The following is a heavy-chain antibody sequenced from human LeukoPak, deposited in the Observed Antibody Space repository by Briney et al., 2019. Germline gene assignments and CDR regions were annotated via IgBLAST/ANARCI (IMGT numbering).Heavy chain of an antibody. J-gene: IGHJ4*02. V-gene: IGHV3-9*01. CDR2: ISWNSGSI. D-gene: IGHD5-18*01. CDR1: GFTFDDYA. Sequence: PGGSLRLSCAASGFTFDDYAMHWVRQAPGKGLEWVSGISWNSGSIGYADSVKGRFTISRDNAKNSLYLQMNSLRGEDTAVYYCASTTMAIPGDYWGQGTLVTVSS. CDR3: ASTTMAIPGDY.